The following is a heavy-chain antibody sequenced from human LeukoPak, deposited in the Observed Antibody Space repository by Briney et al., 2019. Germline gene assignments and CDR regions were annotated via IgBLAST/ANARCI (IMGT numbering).Heavy chain of an antibody. CDR1: GDSVPSNSAA. V-gene: IGHV6-1*01. CDR2: TYYRSQWYN. CDR3: ARLARYYFDY. J-gene: IGHJ4*02. Sequence: SQTLSLTCAISGDSVPSNSAAWNWIRQSPPRGLEWLGRTYYRSQWYNDYAVSVKSRITINPDTSKNQFSLQLNSVTPEDTAVYYCARLARYYFDYWGQGTLVTVSS.